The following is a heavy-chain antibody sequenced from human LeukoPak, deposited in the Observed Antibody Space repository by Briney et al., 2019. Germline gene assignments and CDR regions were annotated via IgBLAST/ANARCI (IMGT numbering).Heavy chain of an antibody. CDR3: AAERRGSSYYDGKEAFDH. V-gene: IGHV3-23*01. CDR1: GFTLSSNA. D-gene: IGHD4-23*01. J-gene: IGHJ4*02. Sequence: PGGSLRLSCAASGFTLSSNAMNWVRQAPGKGLEWVSVISSTGDSTYYADSVKGRFTITRDNAKNTLYLQINSLRAEDAAVYYCAAERRGSSYYDGKEAFDHWGQGTLVAVSS. CDR2: ISSTGDST.